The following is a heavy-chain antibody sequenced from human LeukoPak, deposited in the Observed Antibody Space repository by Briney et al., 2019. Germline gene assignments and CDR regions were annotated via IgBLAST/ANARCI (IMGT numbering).Heavy chain of an antibody. CDR3: ARLDSSGYYYVDY. CDR2: IYSGGST. V-gene: IGHV3-66*01. J-gene: IGHJ4*02. D-gene: IGHD3-22*01. CDR1: GFTVSSNY. Sequence: GGSLRLSCAASGFTVSSNYMSWVRQAPGKGLEWVSVIYSGGSTYYADSVKGRFTISRDNSKNTLYLQMNSLRAEDTAVYYCARLDSSGYYYVDYWGQGTLVTVSS.